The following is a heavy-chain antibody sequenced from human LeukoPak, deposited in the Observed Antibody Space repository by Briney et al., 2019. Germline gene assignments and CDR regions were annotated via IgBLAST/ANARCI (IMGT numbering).Heavy chain of an antibody. CDR3: AKGSPLGYCSSTSCYPLDS. V-gene: IGHV3-23*01. Sequence: GGSLRLSCAVSGFTFNSYAMSWVRQAPGKGLEWASAISSSGRSTYYADYVKGRFTISRDNSKNTLYLQMNSLRAEDTAVYSCAKGSPLGYCSSTSCYPLDSWGQGTLVTVSS. J-gene: IGHJ5*01. CDR2: ISSSGRST. D-gene: IGHD2-2*01. CDR1: GFTFNSYA.